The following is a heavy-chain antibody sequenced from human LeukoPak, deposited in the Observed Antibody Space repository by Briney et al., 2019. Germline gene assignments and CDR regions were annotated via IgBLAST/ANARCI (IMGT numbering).Heavy chain of an antibody. D-gene: IGHD5-24*01. CDR3: AKGGRSRWNQVDY. V-gene: IGHV3-43*02. J-gene: IGHJ4*02. CDR1: GFTFDDYA. CDR2: ISGDGGST. Sequence: GGSLRLSCAASGFTFDDYAMHWVRRAPGKGLEWVSVISGDGGSTDYADSVKGRFTISRDNSKNSLYLQMNSLRTEDTALYYCAKGGRSRWNQVDYWGQGTLVTVSS.